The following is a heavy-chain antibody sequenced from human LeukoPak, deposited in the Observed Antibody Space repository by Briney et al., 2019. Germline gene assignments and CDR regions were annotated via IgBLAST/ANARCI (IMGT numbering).Heavy chain of an antibody. Sequence: ASVKVSCKASGGTFSSYAISWVRQAPGQGPEWMGGIIPIFGTANYAQKFQGRVTITADESTSTAYMELSSLRSEDTAVYYCARDGQYQLPYQTTGYYYYYMDVWGKGTTVTVSS. CDR1: GGTFSSYA. CDR3: ARDGQYQLPYQTTGYYYYYMDV. D-gene: IGHD2-2*01. J-gene: IGHJ6*03. CDR2: IIPIFGTA. V-gene: IGHV1-69*01.